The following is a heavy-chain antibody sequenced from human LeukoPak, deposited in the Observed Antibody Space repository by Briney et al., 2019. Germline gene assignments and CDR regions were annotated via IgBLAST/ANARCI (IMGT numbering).Heavy chain of an antibody. V-gene: IGHV4-34*01. CDR3: ARDYGDYGGWHYYYGMDV. CDR1: GGSFSGYY. J-gene: IGHJ6*04. Sequence: SETLSLTCAVYGGSFSGYYWSWIRQPPGKGLEWIGEINHSGSTNYNPSLKSRVTISVDTSKSQFSLTLSSVTAADTAVYYCARDYGDYGGWHYYYGMDVWGKGTTVTVSS. CDR2: INHSGST. D-gene: IGHD4-17*01.